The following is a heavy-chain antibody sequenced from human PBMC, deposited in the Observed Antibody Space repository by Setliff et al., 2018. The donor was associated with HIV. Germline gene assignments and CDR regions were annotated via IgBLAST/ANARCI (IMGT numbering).Heavy chain of an antibody. Sequence: ASVKVSCKASGYTFTSDYIHWVRQAPGQGLEWMGIINPAGNPTSYAQKFQGRLTMTRDTSISTAYMELSRLRSDDTAVYYCARVPYLEQLTYYYYYGMDVWGQGTTVTVSS. D-gene: IGHD6-13*01. V-gene: IGHV1-46*01. J-gene: IGHJ6*02. CDR2: INPAGNPT. CDR3: ARVPYLEQLTYYYYYGMDV. CDR1: GYTFTSDY.